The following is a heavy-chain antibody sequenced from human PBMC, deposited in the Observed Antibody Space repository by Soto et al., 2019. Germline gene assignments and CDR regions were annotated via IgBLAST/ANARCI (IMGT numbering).Heavy chain of an antibody. CDR1: GYTSTSYG. J-gene: IGHJ6*02. CDR3: ARLYCISTSCYLGMDV. V-gene: IGHV1-18*01. CDR2: ISAYNGNT. D-gene: IGHD2-2*01. Sequence: GASVKVSCKASGYTSTSYGISWVRQAPGQGLEWMGWISAYNGNTNYAQKLQGRVTMTTDTSTSTAYMELRSLRSDDTAVYYCARLYCISTSCYLGMDVWGQGTTVTVSS.